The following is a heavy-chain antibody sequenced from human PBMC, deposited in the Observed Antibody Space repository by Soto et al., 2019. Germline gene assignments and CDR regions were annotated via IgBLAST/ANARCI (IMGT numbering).Heavy chain of an antibody. D-gene: IGHD6-19*01. V-gene: IGHV4-61*01. J-gene: IGHJ4*02. CDR3: ARIPYSSASFDY. Sequence: SDTLSLTCTVSGVSISSVSISSNYWGWIRQPPGKGLECIGSMSYSGNTNYNPSLKSRVTISIDTSKNQFSLKLRSVTAADTAVYYCARIPYSSASFDYWGQGTLVTVS. CDR2: MSYSGNT. CDR1: GVSISSVSISSNY.